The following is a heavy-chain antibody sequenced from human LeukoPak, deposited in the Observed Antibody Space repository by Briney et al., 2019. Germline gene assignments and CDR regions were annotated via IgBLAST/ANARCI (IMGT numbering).Heavy chain of an antibody. CDR2: IYHSGST. V-gene: IGHV4-4*02. CDR1: GGSISSSNW. D-gene: IGHD3-10*01. Sequence: PSETLSLTCTVSGGSISSSNWWSWVRQPPGKGLEWIGEIYHSGSTNYNPSLKSRVTISVDKSKNQFSLKLSSVTAADTAVYYCARDSNYYGSGSYFDYWGQGTLVTVSS. CDR3: ARDSNYYGSGSYFDY. J-gene: IGHJ4*02.